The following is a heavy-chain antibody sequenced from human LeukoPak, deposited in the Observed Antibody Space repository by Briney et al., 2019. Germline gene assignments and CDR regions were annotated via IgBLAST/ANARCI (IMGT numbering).Heavy chain of an antibody. CDR3: ARLILYGDYYYYGLDV. J-gene: IGHJ6*02. CDR2: IYSGGST. V-gene: IGHV3-66*01. CDR1: RFTVGPYY. D-gene: IGHD4-17*01. Sequence: GGSLRLSCVDSRFTVGPYYLSWVRQAPGKGLEWVSVIYSGGSTYFADSVKGRFTISRDNSKNTLYLQMNSLRAEDTAVYYCARLILYGDYYYYGLDVWGQGTTVTVSS.